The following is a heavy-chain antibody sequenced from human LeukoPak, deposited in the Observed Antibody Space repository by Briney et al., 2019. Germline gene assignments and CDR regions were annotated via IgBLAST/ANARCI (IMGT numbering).Heavy chain of an antibody. Sequence: PGRSLRLSCAASGFTFSSYAMHWVRQAPGKGLEWVAVISYDGSNKYYADSVKGRFTISRDNSKNTLYLQMNSLRAEDTAVYYCARESIASIAARYFDYWGQGTLVTVSS. V-gene: IGHV3-30-3*01. D-gene: IGHD6-6*01. CDR3: ARESIASIAARYFDY. CDR2: ISYDGSNK. J-gene: IGHJ4*02. CDR1: GFTFSSYA.